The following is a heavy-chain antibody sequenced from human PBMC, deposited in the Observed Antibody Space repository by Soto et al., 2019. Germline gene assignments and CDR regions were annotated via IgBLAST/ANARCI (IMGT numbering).Heavy chain of an antibody. J-gene: IGHJ3*02. D-gene: IGHD3-3*02. CDR3: ARVLGNDAFDI. Sequence: PSETLCLTCAVAGGSISSGGYSWSWIRQPPGKGLEWIGYIYHSGSTYYNPSLKSRVTISVDKSKNQFSLKLSSVTAADTAVYYCARVLGNDAFDIWGQGTMVTVSS. CDR2: IYHSGST. V-gene: IGHV4-30-2*01. CDR1: GGSISSGGYS.